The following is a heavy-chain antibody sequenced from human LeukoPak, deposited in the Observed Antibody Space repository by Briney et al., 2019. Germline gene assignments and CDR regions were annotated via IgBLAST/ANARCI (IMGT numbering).Heavy chain of an antibody. CDR1: GFTFSSYG. CDR3: AKDRVSSWSFDY. CDR2: ISYDGSNK. J-gene: IGHJ4*02. D-gene: IGHD6-13*01. Sequence: RTGGSLRLSCAASGFTFSSYGMHWVRQAPGKGQEWVAVISYDGSNKYYADSVKGRFTISRDNSKNTLYLQMNSLRAEDTAVYYCAKDRVSSWSFDYWGQGTLVTVSS. V-gene: IGHV3-30*18.